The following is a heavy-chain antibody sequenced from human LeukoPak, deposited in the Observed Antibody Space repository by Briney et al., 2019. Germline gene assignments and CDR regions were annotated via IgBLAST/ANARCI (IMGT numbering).Heavy chain of an antibody. V-gene: IGHV3-21*01. D-gene: IGHD6-13*01. J-gene: IGHJ4*02. Sequence: GGSLRLSCAASGFTFSSYSMNWVRQAPGKGLEWVSSISSISSYIYYADSVKGRFTISRDNAKTFLYLQMNSLRGEDTAVYYCGGFGYEAAVDLWGQGTLVTVSS. CDR2: ISSISSYI. CDR1: GFTFSSYS. CDR3: GGFGYEAAVDL.